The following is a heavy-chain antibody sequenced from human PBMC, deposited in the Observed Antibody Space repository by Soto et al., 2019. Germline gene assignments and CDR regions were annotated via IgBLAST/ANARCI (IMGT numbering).Heavy chain of an antibody. V-gene: IGHV3-23*01. CDR2: ISGSGGIT. CDR1: GLTFSSYA. D-gene: IGHD2-15*01. J-gene: IGHJ3*02. CDR3: ARRRGPLLPDAFDI. Sequence: EVQLLESGGGLVQPGGSLRLSCAASGLTFSSYAMSWVRQAPGKGLEGVSAISGSGGITYYADSVKGRFTISRDNSKNFLYLQIISLGADDTALYFCARRRGPLLPDAFDIWGQGTMVTVSS.